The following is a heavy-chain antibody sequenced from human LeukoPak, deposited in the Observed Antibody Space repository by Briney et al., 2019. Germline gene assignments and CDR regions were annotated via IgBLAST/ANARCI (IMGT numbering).Heavy chain of an antibody. CDR3: ARDSSQWLVYCYYYYMDV. Sequence: SETLSLTCTVSGDSFSSSRYYWSWIRQPPGKGLEWIGTIYYSGITYYNPSLKSRVIMSLDTSKDQFSLKVNSVTAADTAVYYCARDSSQWLVYCYYYYMDVWGKGTTVTVSS. CDR2: IYYSGIT. J-gene: IGHJ6*03. V-gene: IGHV4-39*07. D-gene: IGHD6-19*01. CDR1: GDSFSSSRYY.